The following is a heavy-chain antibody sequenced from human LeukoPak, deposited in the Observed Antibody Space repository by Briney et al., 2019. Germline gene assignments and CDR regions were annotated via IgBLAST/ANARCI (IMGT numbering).Heavy chain of an antibody. J-gene: IGHJ6*02. CDR3: ATTSRAYCSGGSCYPNYYYGMDV. CDR1: GGTFSSYA. D-gene: IGHD2-15*01. CDR2: MIPILGTA. Sequence: ASVKVSCKASGGTFSSYAIGWVRQAPGQGLEWMGGMIPILGTANYAQKFQGRVTITADESTSTAYMELSSLRSEDTAVYYCATTSRAYCSGGSCYPNYYYGMDVWGQGTTVTVSS. V-gene: IGHV1-69*13.